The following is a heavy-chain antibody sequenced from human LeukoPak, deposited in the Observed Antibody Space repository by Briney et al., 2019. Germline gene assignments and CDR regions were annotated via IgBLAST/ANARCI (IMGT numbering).Heavy chain of an antibody. V-gene: IGHV4-39*07. D-gene: IGHD2-8*01. Sequence: SEPLSLTCTVSGGSISSSSYSWGWIRQPPGKGLEWFGSIYYSGSTYYNPSLKSRVTISVDTSKNQFSLKLSSVTAADTAVYYCARVCTNGVCPFDYWGQGTLVTVSS. CDR2: IYYSGST. CDR3: ARVCTNGVCPFDY. CDR1: GGSISSSSYS. J-gene: IGHJ4*02.